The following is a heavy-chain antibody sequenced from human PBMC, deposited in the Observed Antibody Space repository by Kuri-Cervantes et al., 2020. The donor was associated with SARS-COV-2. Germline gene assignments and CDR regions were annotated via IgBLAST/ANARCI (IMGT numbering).Heavy chain of an antibody. J-gene: IGHJ6*02. Sequence: GGSLRLSCKASGGTFSSYAISWVRQAPGQGLEWMGGIIPVLGIANYAQKFQGRVTITADKSTSTAYMELSSLRSEDTAVYYCARSGGGPKYYYYGMDVWGQGTTVTVSS. D-gene: IGHD3-10*01. V-gene: IGHV1-69*10. CDR3: ARSGGGPKYYYYGMDV. CDR1: GGTFSSYA. CDR2: IIPVLGIA.